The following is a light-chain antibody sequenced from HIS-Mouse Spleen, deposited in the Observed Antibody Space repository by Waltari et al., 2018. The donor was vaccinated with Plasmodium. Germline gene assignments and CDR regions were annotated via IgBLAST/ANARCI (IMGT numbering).Light chain of an antibody. J-gene: IGKJ3*01. CDR3: QQYNNWSFT. CDR2: GAS. CDR1: QSFSSN. Sequence: EIVMTHSQATLSVSPGERAPLPCRPSQSFSSNLAWYQQKPGQAPRLLIYGASTRATGIPARFSGSGSGTEFTLTISSLQSEDFAVYYCQQYNNWSFTFGPGTKVDIK. V-gene: IGKV3-15*01.